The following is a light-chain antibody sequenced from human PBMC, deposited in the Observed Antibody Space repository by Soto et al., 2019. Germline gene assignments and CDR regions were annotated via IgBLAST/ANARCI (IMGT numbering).Light chain of an antibody. CDR3: GADHGSGSNFAVV. CDR2: VGTGGIVG. CDR1: SGYSNYK. J-gene: IGLJ2*01. Sequence: QPVLTQSPSASASLGASVTLTCTLSSGYSNYKVDWYQQRPEKGPRFVMRVGTGGIVGSKGDGIPDRFSVLGSGLNRYLTIKNIQEEDESDYHCGADHGSGSNFAVVFGGGTKLTVL. V-gene: IGLV9-49*01.